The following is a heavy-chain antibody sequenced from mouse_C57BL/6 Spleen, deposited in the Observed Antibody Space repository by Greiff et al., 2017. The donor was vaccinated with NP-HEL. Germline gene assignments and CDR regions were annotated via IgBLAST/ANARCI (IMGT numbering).Heavy chain of an antibody. CDR1: GYTFTSYW. Sequence: QVQLKQPGAELVKPGASVKLSCKASGYTFTSYWMHWVKQRPGQGLEWIGMIHPNSGSTNYNEKFKSKATLTVDKSSSTAYMQLSSLTSEDSAVYYCARGGYSNYGFAWFAYWGQGTLVTVSA. CDR3: ARGGYSNYGFAWFAY. D-gene: IGHD2-5*01. J-gene: IGHJ3*01. V-gene: IGHV1-64*01. CDR2: IHPNSGST.